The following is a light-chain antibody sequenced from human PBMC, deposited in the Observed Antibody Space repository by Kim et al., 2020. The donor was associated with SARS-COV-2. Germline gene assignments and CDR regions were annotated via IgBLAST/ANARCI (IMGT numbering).Light chain of an antibody. Sequence: ASVGDRVTITCRASQSISSYLNWYQQKPGKAPKLLIYAASSLQSGVPSRFSGSGSGTNFTLTISSLQPEDFATYYCQQSYSTPQTFGGGTKVDIK. CDR2: AAS. CDR3: QQSYSTPQT. CDR1: QSISSY. J-gene: IGKJ4*01. V-gene: IGKV1-39*01.